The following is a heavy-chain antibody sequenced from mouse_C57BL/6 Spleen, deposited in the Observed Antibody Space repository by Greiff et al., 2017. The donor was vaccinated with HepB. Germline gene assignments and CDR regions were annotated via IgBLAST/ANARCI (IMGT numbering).Heavy chain of an antibody. CDR2: IHPNSGNT. CDR3: ALVYYSYDGGFDY. J-gene: IGHJ2*01. CDR1: GYTFTSYW. V-gene: IGHV1-64*01. Sequence: VQLQQSGAELVKPGASVKLSCKASGYTFTSYWMHWVKQRPGQGLEWIGMIHPNSGNTNYNEKFKSKATLTVDKSSSTAYMQLSSLTSEDSAVYCCALVYYSYDGGFDYWGQGTTLTVSS. D-gene: IGHD2-12*01.